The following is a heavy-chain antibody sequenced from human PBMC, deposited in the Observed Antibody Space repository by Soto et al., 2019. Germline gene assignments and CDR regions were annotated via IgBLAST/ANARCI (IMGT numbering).Heavy chain of an antibody. D-gene: IGHD6-19*01. CDR1: GFSLSTRDAA. Sequence: QITLRESGPTLVQPTQPLTLTCTYSGFSLSTRDAAGGWIRQPPGQALEWLALVYWDDDNRFSPSLKSRLTIIMDTSKKEVVLIMTNMEPVDTGTYYCAHGRGWLFDYWGQGTLVTVSS. V-gene: IGHV2-5*02. J-gene: IGHJ4*02. CDR2: VYWDDDN. CDR3: AHGRGWLFDY.